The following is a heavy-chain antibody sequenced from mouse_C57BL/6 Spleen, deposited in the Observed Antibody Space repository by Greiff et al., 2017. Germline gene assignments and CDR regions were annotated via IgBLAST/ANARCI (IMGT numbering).Heavy chain of an antibody. D-gene: IGHD3-1*01. Sequence: DVKLVESGGDLVKPGGSLKLSCAASGFTFSSYGLSWLRQTPAKRLEWVATISSGGSYTYYPDSVKGRFTISRDNAKNTLYLQMRSLKSEDTAMYYCARHERSSYYFDYWGQGTTLTVSS. CDR1: GFTFSSYG. J-gene: IGHJ2*01. CDR3: ARHERSSYYFDY. CDR2: ISSGGSYT. V-gene: IGHV5-6*02.